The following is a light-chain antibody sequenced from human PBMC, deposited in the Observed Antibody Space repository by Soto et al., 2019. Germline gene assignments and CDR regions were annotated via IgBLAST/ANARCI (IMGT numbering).Light chain of an antibody. J-gene: IGKJ2*01. V-gene: IGKV3-15*01. CDR1: QSVASN. CDR3: QQYHNWPPQYT. Sequence: EIVMTQSPASLSVSPGDGATLSCRASQSVASNVAGYQQNPGQGPRPLIHGESTRAAGVPARFSGSGSVADFTLTISRLKSEDFAVYYCQQYHNWPPQYTFCQGTKLQIK. CDR2: GES.